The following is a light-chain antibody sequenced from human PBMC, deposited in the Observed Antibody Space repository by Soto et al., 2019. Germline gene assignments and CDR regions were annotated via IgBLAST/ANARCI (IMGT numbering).Light chain of an antibody. V-gene: IGLV2-8*01. Sequence: QSVLTHPPSASGSLGQSVTISCTGTSIDIGGYNYVSWYQQHPGKAPKLIIYAVSNRSSEVPGRFSGSKSGNTASLTVSGLLAEDEADYFCSSYAANTNLVFGTRAKVTVL. CDR3: SSYAANTNLV. CDR1: SIDIGGYNY. CDR2: AVS. J-gene: IGLJ1*01.